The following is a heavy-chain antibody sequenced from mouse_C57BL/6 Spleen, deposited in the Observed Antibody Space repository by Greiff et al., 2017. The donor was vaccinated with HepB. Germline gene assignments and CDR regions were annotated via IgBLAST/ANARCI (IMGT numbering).Heavy chain of an antibody. CDR3: ARWNYYGSDYYAMDY. D-gene: IGHD1-1*01. V-gene: IGHV1-53*01. CDR1: GYTFTSYW. CDR2: INPSNGGT. Sequence: QVQLQQSGTELVKPGASVKLSCKASGYTFTSYWMHWVKQRPGQGLEWLGNINPSNGGTNYNEKFKSKATLTVDKSSSTAYMQLSSLTSEDSAVYYCARWNYYGSDYYAMDYWGQGTSVTVSS. J-gene: IGHJ4*01.